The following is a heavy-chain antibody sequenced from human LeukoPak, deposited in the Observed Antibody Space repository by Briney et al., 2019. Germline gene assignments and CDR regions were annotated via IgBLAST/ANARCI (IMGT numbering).Heavy chain of an antibody. V-gene: IGHV3-30*04. CDR1: GFTFSNYA. CDR2: ISYDGTIK. CDR3: SRDPRSAFCGDDCYSGFDY. D-gene: IGHD2-21*02. J-gene: IGHJ4*02. Sequence: PGGSLRLSCGASGFTFSNYAMHWVRQAPGKGLEWVAIISYDGTIKYYADSVKGRFTISRDNPRNTLYLQMNSLRAEDTAVNFCSRDPRSAFCGDDCYSGFDYWGQGTLVTVSS.